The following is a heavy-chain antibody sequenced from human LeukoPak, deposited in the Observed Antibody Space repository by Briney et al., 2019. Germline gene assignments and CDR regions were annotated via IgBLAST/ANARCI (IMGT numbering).Heavy chain of an antibody. V-gene: IGHV4-34*01. CDR2: INHSGST. J-gene: IGHJ4*02. CDR1: GGSFSGYY. D-gene: IGHD3-16*02. Sequence: SETLSLTCAVYGGSFSGYYWSWIRQPPGKGLEWIGEINHSGSTNYNPSLKSRVTISVDTSKNQFSLKLSSVTAADTAVYYCARGTLYDYVWGSYRSKDTFDYWGQGTLVTVSS. CDR3: ARGTLYDYVWGSYRSKDTFDY.